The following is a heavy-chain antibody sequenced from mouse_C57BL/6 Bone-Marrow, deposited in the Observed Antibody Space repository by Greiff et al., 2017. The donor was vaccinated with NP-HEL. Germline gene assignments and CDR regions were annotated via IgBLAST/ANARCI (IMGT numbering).Heavy chain of an antibody. CDR3: ERSGYYGSREAMDY. Sequence: QVQLQHPGTELVKPGASVKLSCKASGYTFTSYWMHWVKQRPGQGLEWIGNINPSNGGTNYIEKFKSKATLTVDKSSSTAYMQLSNLTSEDSAVYYCERSGYYGSREAMDYWGQGTSVTVSS. CDR1: GYTFTSYW. J-gene: IGHJ4*01. V-gene: IGHV1-53*01. D-gene: IGHD1-1*01. CDR2: INPSNGGT.